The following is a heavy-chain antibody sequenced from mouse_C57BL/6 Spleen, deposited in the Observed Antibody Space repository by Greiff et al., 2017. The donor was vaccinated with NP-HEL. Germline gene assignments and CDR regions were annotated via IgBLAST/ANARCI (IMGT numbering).Heavy chain of an antibody. CDR2: ISYSGST. CDR3: ARSLLTQYYVDY. Sequence: DVMLVESGPGLAKPSQTLSLSCSVTGYSIPSDYWNWIRKFPGNNLEYMGYISYSGSTYYTPSLISRISLTRDTSKNQYYLQLNSVTTEDTATYYCARSLLTQYYVDYWGQGTTLTVSS. V-gene: IGHV3-8*01. D-gene: IGHD6-1*01. J-gene: IGHJ2*01. CDR1: GYSIPSDY.